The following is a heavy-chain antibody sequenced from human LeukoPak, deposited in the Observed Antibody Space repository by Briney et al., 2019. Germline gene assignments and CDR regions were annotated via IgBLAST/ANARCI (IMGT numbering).Heavy chain of an antibody. CDR1: GFKFSSYS. D-gene: IGHD3-16*02. J-gene: IGHJ3*02. CDR3: ARVPAGVIGMKDAFDI. Sequence: GGSLRLSCAASGFKFSSYSMKWVRQAPGKGLEWVPFISSSSSYIYYADSLKGRFTISRDNAKNSLYLQMNSLRAEDTAVYYCARVPAGVIGMKDAFDIWGQGTMVTVSS. V-gene: IGHV3-21*01. CDR2: ISSSSSYI.